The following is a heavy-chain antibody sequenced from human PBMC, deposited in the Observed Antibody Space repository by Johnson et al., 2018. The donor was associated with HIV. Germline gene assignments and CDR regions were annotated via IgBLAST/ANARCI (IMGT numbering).Heavy chain of an antibody. D-gene: IGHD4-17*01. V-gene: IGHV3-48*04. CDR3: ARDGEHGLREAFDI. Sequence: VQLVESGGGLVQPGGSLRLSCAASGFTFSSYAMGWVRQGPSVDSVQGRFTISRDNAKNSLYVQMNSLRAEDTAVYFCARDGEHGLREAFDIWGQGTMVTVSS. CDR1: GFTFSSYA. J-gene: IGHJ3*02.